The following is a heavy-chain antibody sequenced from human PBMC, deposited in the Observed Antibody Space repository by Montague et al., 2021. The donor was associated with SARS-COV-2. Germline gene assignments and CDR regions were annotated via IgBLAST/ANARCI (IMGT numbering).Heavy chain of an antibody. J-gene: IGHJ1*01. Sequence: SETLSLTCTVSGDSMTDSYWSWIRQPPGKGLEYIGYIYFSGSTNYNPSLKSRLTISVDTSKNQFSLKLSSVTAADTAVYFCTRLSLGWNNDWGQGTLVTVSS. CDR3: TRLSLGWNND. V-gene: IGHV4-59*08. D-gene: IGHD1-1*01. CDR2: IYFSGST. CDR1: GDSMTDSY.